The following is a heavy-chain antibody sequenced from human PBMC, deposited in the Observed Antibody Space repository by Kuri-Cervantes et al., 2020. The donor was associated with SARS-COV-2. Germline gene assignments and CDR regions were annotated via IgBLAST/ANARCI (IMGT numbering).Heavy chain of an antibody. CDR1: GFTFSSYD. D-gene: IGHD1-1*01. Sequence: GESLKISCAASGFTFSSYDMHWVRQATGKGLEWVSAIGTAADTYYPGSVKGRFTISRENAKNSLYLQMNSLRAGDTAVYYCARGDVQSGVDAFDIWGQGTMVTVSS. CDR3: ARGDVQSGVDAFDI. V-gene: IGHV3-13*04. J-gene: IGHJ3*02. CDR2: IGTAADT.